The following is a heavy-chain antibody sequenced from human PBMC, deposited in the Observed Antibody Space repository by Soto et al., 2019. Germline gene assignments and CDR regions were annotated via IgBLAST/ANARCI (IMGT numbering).Heavy chain of an antibody. V-gene: IGHV3-48*03. Sequence: EVQLVESGGGLVQPGGSLRLSCAASGFTFSSYEMNWVRQAPGKGLEWVSYISSSGSTIYYADSVKGRFTIPRDNAKNSLYLQMNSLRAEDTAVYYCARVGPPVAGMGEVDYWGQGTLVTVSS. CDR3: ARVGPPVAGMGEVDY. D-gene: IGHD6-19*01. CDR1: GFTFSSYE. CDR2: ISSSGSTI. J-gene: IGHJ4*02.